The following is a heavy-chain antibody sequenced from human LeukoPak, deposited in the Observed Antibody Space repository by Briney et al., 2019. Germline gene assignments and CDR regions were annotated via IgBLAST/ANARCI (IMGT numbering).Heavy chain of an antibody. D-gene: IGHD6-25*01. CDR3: TRDGSGFYHSYYMDV. CDR1: GFTFTDYS. J-gene: IGHJ6*03. CDR2: ISTVSTYK. Sequence: PGGSLRLSCAASGFTFTDYSMNSVRQAPGKGLEWVSSISTVSTYKRYEDSAKGRFTISRDNSKNLLYLQMSSLSAEDTAVYYCTRDGSGFYHSYYMDVWGKGTTVTVSS. V-gene: IGHV3-21*01.